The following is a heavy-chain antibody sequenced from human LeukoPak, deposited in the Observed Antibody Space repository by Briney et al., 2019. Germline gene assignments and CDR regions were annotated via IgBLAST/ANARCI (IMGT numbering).Heavy chain of an antibody. V-gene: IGHV4-34*01. CDR3: ARDDDYSNLIDY. J-gene: IGHJ4*02. CDR1: GGSFSGYY. D-gene: IGHD4-11*01. Sequence: PSETLSITCAVYGGSFSGYYWSGIRQPPGKGLEWIGEINHSGSTNYNPSLKSRVTISVDTSKNQFSLKLSSVTAADTAVYYCARDDDYSNLIDYWGQGTLVTVSS. CDR2: INHSGST.